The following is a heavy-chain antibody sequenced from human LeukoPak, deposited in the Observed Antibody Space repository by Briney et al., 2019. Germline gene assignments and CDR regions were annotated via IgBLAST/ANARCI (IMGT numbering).Heavy chain of an antibody. J-gene: IGHJ6*03. CDR2: ISGDGGST. Sequence: GGSLRLSCAASGFTFDDYAMHWVRQAPGKGLEWVSLISGDGGSTYYADSVKGRFTISRDNSKNSLYMQMNSLRTEDTALYYCAKGGFWSGYYKTPPYYYYYYMDVWGKGTTVTVSS. V-gene: IGHV3-43*02. CDR1: GFTFDDYA. CDR3: AKGGFWSGYYKTPPYYYYYYMDV. D-gene: IGHD3-3*01.